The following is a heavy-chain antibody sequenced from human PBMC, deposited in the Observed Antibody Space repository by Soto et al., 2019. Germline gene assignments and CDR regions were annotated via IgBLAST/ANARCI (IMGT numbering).Heavy chain of an antibody. Sequence: RASVKVSCKASGYTFTSFHVHWVRQAPGQGLELMGIINPSRGTTSYAQKFQGRVTMTMDTSASTVYVEMSSLRSEDTAMYYCARDASGYYYGSFDYWGQGTLVTVSS. CDR1: GYTFTSFH. V-gene: IGHV1-46*01. J-gene: IGHJ4*02. CDR2: INPSRGTT. D-gene: IGHD3-22*01. CDR3: ARDASGYYYGSFDY.